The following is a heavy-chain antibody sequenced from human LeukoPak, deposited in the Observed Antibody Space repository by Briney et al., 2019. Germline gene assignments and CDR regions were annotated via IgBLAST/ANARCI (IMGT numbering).Heavy chain of an antibody. V-gene: IGHV3-74*01. CDR3: TRDAVDTANAV. Sequence: GGSLRLSCAASGFTFTTYWMHWVRQAPGKGLVWVSHINSDGSITSYADSVKGRFTISRDNAKNTLYLQMNSLRAEDTAVYYCTRDAVDTANAVWGQGTTVTVSS. J-gene: IGHJ6*02. CDR1: GFTFTTYW. CDR2: INSDGSIT. D-gene: IGHD5-18*01.